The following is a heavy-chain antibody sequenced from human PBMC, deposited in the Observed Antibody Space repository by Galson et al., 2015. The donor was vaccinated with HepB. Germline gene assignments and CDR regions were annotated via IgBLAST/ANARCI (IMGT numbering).Heavy chain of an antibody. CDR3: ARAVSGYYYGMDV. CDR2: INPNSGGT. Sequence: SVKVSCKASGYTFTGYYMHWVRQAPGQGLEWMGWINPNSGGTNYAQKLQGWVTMTRDTSISTAYMELSRLRSDDTAVYYCARAVSGYYYGMDVWGQGTTVTVSS. D-gene: IGHD6-19*01. J-gene: IGHJ6*02. V-gene: IGHV1-2*04. CDR1: GYTFTGYY.